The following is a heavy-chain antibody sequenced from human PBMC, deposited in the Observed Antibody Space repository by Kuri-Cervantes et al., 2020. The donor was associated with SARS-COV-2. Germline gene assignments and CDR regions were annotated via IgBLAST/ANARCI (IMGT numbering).Heavy chain of an antibody. CDR2: IYPGDSDT. Sequence: GESRKISGQGSGYSFTSYWIGWVRQMPGKGLEWMAIIYPGDSDTRYSPSFQGQVTISADKSISTVYLQWSSLKASDTAMYYCARRWGSRFNWFDPWGQGTLVTVSS. J-gene: IGHJ5*02. CDR3: ARRWGSRFNWFDP. V-gene: IGHV5-51*01. D-gene: IGHD6-13*01. CDR1: GYSFTSYW.